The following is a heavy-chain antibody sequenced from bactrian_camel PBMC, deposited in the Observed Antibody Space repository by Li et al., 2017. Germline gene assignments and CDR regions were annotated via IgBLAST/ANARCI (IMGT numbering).Heavy chain of an antibody. CDR1: DSEYIARSYC. CDR3: ARGPRGGGACLDASQYAY. D-gene: IGHD8*01. Sequence: HVQLVESGGGSVQAGGSLRLSCAGSDSEYIARSYCMGWFRQAPGKEREGVACIKPRGNTGYADSAKGRFTISRDSAKNTLYLQMNNLKPEDSAMYYCARGPRGGGACLDASQYAYWGQGTQVTVS. CDR2: IKPRGNT. J-gene: IGHJ4*01. V-gene: IGHV3S55*01.